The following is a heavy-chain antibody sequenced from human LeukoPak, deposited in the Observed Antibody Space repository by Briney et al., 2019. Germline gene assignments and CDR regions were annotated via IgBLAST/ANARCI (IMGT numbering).Heavy chain of an antibody. CDR2: IIPILGIA. J-gene: IGHJ5*02. Sequence: SVKVSCKASGGTFTSYAISWVRQAPGQGLEWMGRIIPILGIANYAQKFQGRVTITADKSTRTAYMELSSLRSGDTAVYYCARDRYCSSTSCYGSITWFDPWGQGTLVTVSS. CDR1: GGTFTSYA. CDR3: ARDRYCSSTSCYGSITWFDP. V-gene: IGHV1-69*04. D-gene: IGHD2-2*01.